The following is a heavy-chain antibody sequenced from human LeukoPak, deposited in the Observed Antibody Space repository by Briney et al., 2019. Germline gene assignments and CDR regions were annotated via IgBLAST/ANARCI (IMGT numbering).Heavy chain of an antibody. CDR2: INPNSGGT. J-gene: IGHJ4*02. Sequence: GASVKVSCKASGGTFSSYAISWVRQAPGQGLEWMGWINPNSGGTNYAQKFQGRVTMTRDTSISTAYMELSRLRSDDTAVYYCARDNFPNIHNGYCSGGSCYGSEDYWGQGTLVTVSS. V-gene: IGHV1-2*02. CDR1: GGTFSSYA. D-gene: IGHD2-15*01. CDR3: ARDNFPNIHNGYCSGGSCYGSEDY.